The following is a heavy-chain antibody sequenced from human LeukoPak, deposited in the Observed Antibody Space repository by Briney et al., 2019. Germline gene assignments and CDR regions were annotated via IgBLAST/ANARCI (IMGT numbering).Heavy chain of an antibody. CDR1: GYTFTSYG. Sequence: GASVKVSCKASGYTFTSYGISWVRQAPGQGLEWMGWISAYNGNTNYAQKLQGRVTMTTDTSTSTAYMELSRLRSDDTAVYYCARDDDIVVVPAANSGDYWGQGTLVTVSS. CDR2: ISAYNGNT. D-gene: IGHD2-2*01. V-gene: IGHV1-18*01. J-gene: IGHJ4*02. CDR3: ARDDDIVVVPAANSGDY.